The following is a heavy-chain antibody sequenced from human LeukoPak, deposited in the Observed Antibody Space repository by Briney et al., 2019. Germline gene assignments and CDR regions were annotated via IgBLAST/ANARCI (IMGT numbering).Heavy chain of an antibody. V-gene: IGHV3-21*04. D-gene: IGHD3-10*01. J-gene: IGHJ4*02. CDR1: GFTFSSNS. CDR3: ARGGGSGSFYGPIDY. Sequence: GGSLRLSCAASGFTFSSNSMNWVRQAPGKGLEWVSSISSGSNYIYYADSVKGRFTISRDNAKNSLYLQMNSLRAEDMAFYHCARGGGSGSFYGPIDYWGQGTLVTVSS. CDR2: ISSGSNYI.